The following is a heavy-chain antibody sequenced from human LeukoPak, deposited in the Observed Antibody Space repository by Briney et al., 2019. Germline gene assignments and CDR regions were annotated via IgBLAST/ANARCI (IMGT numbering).Heavy chain of an antibody. CDR1: GYTFTSYD. D-gene: IGHD5-12*01. Sequence: GASVKVSCKASGYTFTSYDINWVRQATGQGLEWMGWMNPNSGSTGYAQKFQGRVTITRNTSISTAYMELSGLRSEDTAVYYCARGRSTGYPYYFEYWGQGTLVTGSS. J-gene: IGHJ4*02. V-gene: IGHV1-8*03. CDR2: MNPNSGST. CDR3: ARGRSTGYPYYFEY.